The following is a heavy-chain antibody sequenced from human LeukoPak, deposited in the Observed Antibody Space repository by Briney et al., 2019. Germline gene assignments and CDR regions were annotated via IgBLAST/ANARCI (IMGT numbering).Heavy chain of an antibody. CDR1: GFTFRNYW. Sequence: PGGSLRLYCAASGFTFRNYWMNWVRQAPGKGLEWVANIKPDGSDRYYVDSVKGRFTISRDNVENSVFLQMNSLRAEDTAVYYCASQIRAMAATQVSWGQGTLVTVSS. V-gene: IGHV3-7*01. J-gene: IGHJ5*02. CDR2: IKPDGSDR. D-gene: IGHD1-26*01. CDR3: ASQIRAMAATQVS.